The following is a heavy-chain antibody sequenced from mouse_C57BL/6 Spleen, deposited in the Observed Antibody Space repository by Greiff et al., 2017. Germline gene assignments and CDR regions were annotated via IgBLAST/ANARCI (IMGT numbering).Heavy chain of an antibody. V-gene: IGHV2-2*01. J-gene: IGHJ2*01. CDR1: GFSFTSDG. CDR3: AREDFGY. Sequence: QVQLKESGPGLVQPAPCLSITCTASGFSFTSDGVHWVRQSPGKGLEWLGVIWSGGSTDNNAAFISRRSNSKDKSKHQVFVKRNSLQADDTAIYYCAREDFGYWGKGTTLTVSS. CDR2: IWSGGST.